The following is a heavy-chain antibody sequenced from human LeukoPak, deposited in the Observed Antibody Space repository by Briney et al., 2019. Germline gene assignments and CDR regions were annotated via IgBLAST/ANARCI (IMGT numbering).Heavy chain of an antibody. V-gene: IGHV1-3*01. Sequence: ASVKVSCTASGYTFTSYAMHWVRQAPGQRLEWMGWINAGNGNTKYSQKFQGRVTITRDTSASTAYMELSSLRSEDTAVYYCATGDCSGGSCSYNWFDPWGQGTLVTVSS. CDR2: INAGNGNT. D-gene: IGHD2-15*01. J-gene: IGHJ5*02. CDR3: ATGDCSGGSCSYNWFDP. CDR1: GYTFTSYA.